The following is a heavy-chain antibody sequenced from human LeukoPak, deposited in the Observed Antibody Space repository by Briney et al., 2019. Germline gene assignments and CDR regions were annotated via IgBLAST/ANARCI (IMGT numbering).Heavy chain of an antibody. J-gene: IGHJ4*02. CDR1: GFAFTNAW. Sequence: GGSLRLSCAASGFAFTNAWMNWVRQAPGKGLEWVGRIKSETDGGTADYAAPVKGRFTISRDDSKNTLYLQMNSLKTEDTAVYYCTTADSSGRFLIDYWGQGTLVTVSS. V-gene: IGHV3-15*07. CDR2: IKSETDGGTA. D-gene: IGHD3-22*01. CDR3: TTADSSGRFLIDY.